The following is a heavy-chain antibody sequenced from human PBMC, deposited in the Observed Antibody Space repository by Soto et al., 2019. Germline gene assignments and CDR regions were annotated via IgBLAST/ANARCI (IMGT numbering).Heavy chain of an antibody. Sequence: PSEPLSLPCTVSCGSISSYYWRWIRQPPGKGLEWIGYIYYSGSTNYNPSLKSRVTISVDTSKNQFSLKLNSMTAADTAVYYCARHNYGSGSTYFDYWGQGTLVTVSS. D-gene: IGHD3-10*01. V-gene: IGHV4-59*08. J-gene: IGHJ4*02. CDR1: CGSISSYY. CDR2: IYYSGST. CDR3: ARHNYGSGSTYFDY.